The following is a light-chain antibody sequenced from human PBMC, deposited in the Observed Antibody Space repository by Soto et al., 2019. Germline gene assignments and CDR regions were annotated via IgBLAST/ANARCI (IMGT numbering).Light chain of an antibody. Sequence: DIQMTQSPSSLSASVGDRVTVTCRASQSINSYLIWYQQKPGKAPKLLIYSASGLRSGVPSRFSGSGSGTDLTLTISSPQPEDSATYYCQQSYNTPITFGQGTRLEI. CDR2: SAS. CDR3: QQSYNTPIT. J-gene: IGKJ5*01. CDR1: QSINSY. V-gene: IGKV1-39*01.